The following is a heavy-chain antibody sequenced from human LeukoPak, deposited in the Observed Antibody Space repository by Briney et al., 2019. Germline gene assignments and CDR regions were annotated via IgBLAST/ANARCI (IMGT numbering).Heavy chain of an antibody. CDR2: ISGSGSGGST. CDR3: ARDATTELGTVYMDV. V-gene: IGHV3-23*01. D-gene: IGHD4-17*01. Sequence: GGSLRLSCAASGFTFSSSAMSWVRQAPGKGLEWVSSISGSGSGGSTYYADSLKGRFTISRDNSKNTLYLQMNSLRVEDTAVYYCARDATTELGTVYMDVWGKGTTVTISS. J-gene: IGHJ6*03. CDR1: GFTFSSSA.